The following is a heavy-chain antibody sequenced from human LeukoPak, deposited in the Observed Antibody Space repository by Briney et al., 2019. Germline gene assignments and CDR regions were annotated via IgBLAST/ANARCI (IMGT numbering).Heavy chain of an antibody. J-gene: IGHJ4*02. CDR2: ISGSGGRT. D-gene: IGHD5-12*01. V-gene: IGHV3-23*01. Sequence: PGGSLRLSCAASGFTFSSYVMSWVRQAPGKGLEWVSAISGSGGRTYYADSVKGRFTISRDNAKNSLYLQMNSLRAEDTAVYYCARDYAVAFPFYFDYWGQGTLVTVSS. CDR1: GFTFSSYV. CDR3: ARDYAVAFPFYFDY.